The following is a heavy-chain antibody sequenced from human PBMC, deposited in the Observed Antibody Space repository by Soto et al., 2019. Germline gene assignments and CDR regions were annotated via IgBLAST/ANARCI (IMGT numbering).Heavy chain of an antibody. CDR3: ARGAVDFDL. CDR1: GGSIGSGDYH. J-gene: IGHJ3*01. Sequence: PSETLSLTCTVSGGSIGSGDYHWSWIRQPPGKGLECIGYIYYSGSTYYNPSLKSRVIISVDTSKNQLSLKLSSVTAADTAVYYCARGAVDFDLWGQGTMVTVS. V-gene: IGHV4-30-4*01. CDR2: IYYSGST.